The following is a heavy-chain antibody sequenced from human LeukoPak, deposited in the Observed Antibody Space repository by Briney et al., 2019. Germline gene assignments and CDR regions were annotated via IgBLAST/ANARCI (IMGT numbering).Heavy chain of an antibody. D-gene: IGHD3-3*01. CDR3: AREGYDFWSGYYHSFWFDP. Sequence: ASETLSLTCTVSGGSSSSYYWSWIRQPAGKGLEWIGRIYTSGSTNYNPSLKSRVTMSVDTSKNQFFLKLSSVTAADTAVYYCAREGYDFWSGYYHSFWFDPWGQGTLVTVSS. V-gene: IGHV4-4*07. J-gene: IGHJ5*02. CDR1: GGSSSSYY. CDR2: IYTSGST.